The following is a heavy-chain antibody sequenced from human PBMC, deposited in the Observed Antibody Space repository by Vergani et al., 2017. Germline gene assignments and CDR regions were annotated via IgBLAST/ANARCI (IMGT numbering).Heavy chain of an antibody. J-gene: IGHJ4*02. CDR1: GESIRSGSHY. Sequence: QVKLQESGPGLLKPSQTLSLTCTVSGESIRSGSHYWSWIRQPAGKGPEWIGHIHTGGSTDLNPSFKSRVSISVDTYKSQFSLKLNSVTVADTAVYYCARSRPYCTRGSCPAIWGQGTLVTVSS. V-gene: IGHV4-61*02. CDR3: ARSRPYCTRGSCPAI. D-gene: IGHD2-8*01. CDR2: IHTGGST.